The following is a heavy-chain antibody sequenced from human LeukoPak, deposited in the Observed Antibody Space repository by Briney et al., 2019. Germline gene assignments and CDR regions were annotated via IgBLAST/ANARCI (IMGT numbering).Heavy chain of an antibody. CDR1: GFTFSSYW. Sequence: GGSLRLSCAASGFTFSSYWMHWVRQAPGKGLVWVSRINTDGSDTSYADSVKGRFTISRDNAKNTLYLQMNSLRAEDTAVYYCTRGFWGWEVDYWGQGTLVTVSS. V-gene: IGHV3-74*01. CDR3: TRGFWGWEVDY. D-gene: IGHD3-16*01. J-gene: IGHJ4*02. CDR2: INTDGSDT.